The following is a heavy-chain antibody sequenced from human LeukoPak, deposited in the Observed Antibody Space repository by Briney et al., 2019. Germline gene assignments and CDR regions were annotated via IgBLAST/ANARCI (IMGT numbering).Heavy chain of an antibody. V-gene: IGHV3-21*01. D-gene: IGHD3-10*02. Sequence: GGSLRLSCAASGFSFSSFSMNWVRQAPGKGLEWVSYISGGSSFTYYVDSVKGRFTISRDNAKNSLYLQMNSLRAEDTAVYYCAELAITMIGGVWGKGTTVTISS. CDR3: AELAITMIGGV. CDR2: ISGGSSFT. J-gene: IGHJ6*04. CDR1: GFSFSSFS.